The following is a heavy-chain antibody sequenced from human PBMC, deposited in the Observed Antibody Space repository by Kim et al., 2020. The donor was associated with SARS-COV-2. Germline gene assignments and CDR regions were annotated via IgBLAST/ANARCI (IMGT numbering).Heavy chain of an antibody. CDR1: GFTVNSNY. V-gene: IGHV3-53*01. D-gene: IGHD2-21*01. CDR3: ASHCGGVCSTFDYYYGMDV. Sequence: GGSLRLSCAASGFTVNSNYMSWVRQAPGKGLEWVSVIYSGGSTYYADSVKGRFTISRDNSKNTLYLQMNSLRAEDTAVYYCASHCGGVCSTFDYYYGMDVWGQGTTVTVSS. J-gene: IGHJ6*02. CDR2: IYSGGST.